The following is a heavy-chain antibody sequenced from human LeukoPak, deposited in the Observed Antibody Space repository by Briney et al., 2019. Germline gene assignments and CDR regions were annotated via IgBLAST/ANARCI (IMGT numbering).Heavy chain of an antibody. CDR1: GYTFTGYY. CDR2: INPNSGGT. Sequence: GASVKVSCKASGYTFTGYYMQWVRQAPGPGLEWMGWINPNSGGTNYAQKFQGRVTMTRDTSISTAYMELSRLRSDDTAVYYCARDRIAGASDYWGQGTLVTVSS. D-gene: IGHD6-19*01. CDR3: ARDRIAGASDY. V-gene: IGHV1-2*02. J-gene: IGHJ4*02.